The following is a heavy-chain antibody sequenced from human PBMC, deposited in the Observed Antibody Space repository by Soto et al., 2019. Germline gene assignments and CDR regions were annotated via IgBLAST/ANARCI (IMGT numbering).Heavy chain of an antibody. CDR3: ARAGITPGWFDP. D-gene: IGHD3-3*01. V-gene: IGHV5-51*01. Sequence: TXESLEISCKGSGYSVTSYWIGWVRQMPGKGLEWMGIIYPGDSDTRYSPSFQGQVTISADKSISTAYLQWSSLKASDTAMYYCARAGITPGWFDPSGHGALVTVSS. CDR1: GYSVTSYW. J-gene: IGHJ5*02. CDR2: IYPGDSDT.